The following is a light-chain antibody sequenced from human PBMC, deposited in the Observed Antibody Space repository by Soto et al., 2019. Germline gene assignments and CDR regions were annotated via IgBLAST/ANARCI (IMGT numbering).Light chain of an antibody. CDR3: SSYISSNSRV. CDR2: EVS. V-gene: IGLV2-14*01. J-gene: IGLJ3*02. Sequence: QSALIQPASVSGSPGQSITISCTGISSDVGTSNSVSWYQQDPGKAPQLLIYEVSNRPSGVSNRFSGSKSGNTASLTISGLQAEDEADYYCSSYISSNSRVFGGGTQLTVL. CDR1: SSDVGTSNS.